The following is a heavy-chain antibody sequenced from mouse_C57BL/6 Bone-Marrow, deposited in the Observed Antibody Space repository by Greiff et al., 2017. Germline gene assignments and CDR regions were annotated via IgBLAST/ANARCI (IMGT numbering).Heavy chain of an antibody. CDR1: GFSLSTFGMG. CDR2: IWWDDDK. Sequence: QVTLKESGPGILQPSQTLSLTCSFSGFSLSTFGMGVGWIRQPSGKGLEWLAHIWWDDDKYYNPALKSRLTISKDTSKNQVFLKIANVDTADTATYYCARMYYYGSSWYFDVWGTGTTVTVSS. CDR3: ARMYYYGSSWYFDV. V-gene: IGHV8-8*01. D-gene: IGHD1-1*01. J-gene: IGHJ1*03.